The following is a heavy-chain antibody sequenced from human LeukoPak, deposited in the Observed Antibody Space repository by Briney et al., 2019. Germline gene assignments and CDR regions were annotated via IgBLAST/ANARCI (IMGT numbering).Heavy chain of an antibody. J-gene: IGHJ4*02. Sequence: PSETLSLTCTVSGDSFSSVDYYWGWIRQPPGKGLEWIGNIYYSGSTYYNPSLKSRVTISLDTSKNQFSLKLSSVTAADTAVYYCARFRGYSYGYIDYWGQGTLVTVSS. V-gene: IGHV4-39*07. CDR2: IYYSGST. D-gene: IGHD5-18*01. CDR3: ARFRGYSYGYIDY. CDR1: GDSFSSVDYY.